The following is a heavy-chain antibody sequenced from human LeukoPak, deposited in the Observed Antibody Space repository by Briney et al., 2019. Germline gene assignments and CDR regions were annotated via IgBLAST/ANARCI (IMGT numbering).Heavy chain of an antibody. CDR2: INPNSGGT. D-gene: IGHD3-22*01. V-gene: IGHV1-2*06. Sequence: ASVKVSCKASGYTFTGYYMHWVRQAPGQGLEWMGRINPNSGGTNYAQKFQGRVTMTRDTSISTAYMELSRLRSDGTAVYYCARTDSMYDSSGCEVDYWGQGTLVTVSS. CDR3: ARTDSMYDSSGCEVDY. CDR1: GYTFTGYY. J-gene: IGHJ4*02.